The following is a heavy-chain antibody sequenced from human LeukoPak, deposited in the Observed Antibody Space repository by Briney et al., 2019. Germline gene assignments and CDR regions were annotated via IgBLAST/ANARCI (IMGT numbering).Heavy chain of an antibody. Sequence: PGRSLRLSCAASGFTFSSYGMHWVRQAPGKGLEWVAVIWYDGSNKYYADSVKGRFTISRDNSKNTLYLQMDSLRAEDTAVCYCAREGAPYSSSWYVDYWGQGTLVTVSS. J-gene: IGHJ4*02. CDR1: GFTFSSYG. D-gene: IGHD6-13*01. CDR3: AREGAPYSSSWYVDY. V-gene: IGHV3-33*01. CDR2: IWYDGSNK.